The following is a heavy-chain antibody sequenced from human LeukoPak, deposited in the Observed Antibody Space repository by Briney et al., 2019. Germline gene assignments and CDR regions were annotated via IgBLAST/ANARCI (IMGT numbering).Heavy chain of an antibody. D-gene: IGHD3-10*01. CDR3: ARGVVRGVIGY. CDR1: GGSISSSYYY. V-gene: IGHV4-39*07. J-gene: IGHJ4*02. Sequence: PSETLSLTCTVSGGSISSSYYYWGWIRQPPGKGLEWIGSIYSSGSTYYNPSLKSRVTISVDKSKNQFSLKLSSVTAADTAVYYCARGVVRGVIGYWGQGTLVTVSS. CDR2: IYSSGST.